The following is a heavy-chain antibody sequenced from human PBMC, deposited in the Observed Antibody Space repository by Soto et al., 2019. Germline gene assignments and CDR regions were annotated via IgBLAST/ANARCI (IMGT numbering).Heavy chain of an antibody. Sequence: SETLSLTCAVYGGSFSGYYWTWIRQPPGTGLEWIGEINHSGSTNYNPSLKSRVSISVDTSKNQFSLKLTSVTAADTAVYYCAKEWEHWSFDYWGQGTLVTVSS. CDR3: AKEWEHWSFDY. V-gene: IGHV4-34*01. J-gene: IGHJ4*02. CDR1: GGSFSGYY. CDR2: INHSGST. D-gene: IGHD1-26*01.